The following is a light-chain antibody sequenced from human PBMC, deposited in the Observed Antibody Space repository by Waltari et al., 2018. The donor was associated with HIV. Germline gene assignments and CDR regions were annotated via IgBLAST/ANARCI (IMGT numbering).Light chain of an antibody. CDR2: RFN. CDR1: SYEFDLHNF. Sequence: SALTQPASVSGSPGQSVTISCTGTSYEFDLHNFLSWYQQHPGKAPQLIIFRFNSRPSGISSRFSASKSGDTASLTISGLQSGDEADYYCTTYTAKDSLLIGSGTKLTVL. J-gene: IGLJ2*01. CDR3: TTYTAKDSLL. V-gene: IGLV2-14*01.